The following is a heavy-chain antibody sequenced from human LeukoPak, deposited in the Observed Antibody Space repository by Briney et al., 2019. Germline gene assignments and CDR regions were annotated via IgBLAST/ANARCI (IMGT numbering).Heavy chain of an antibody. Sequence: SETLSLTCAVYGASFSDYYWSWIRQPPGKGLEWIGEINHRGSTIYNPSLKSRVTISVDTSQNHFSLKLTSVTAADTAVYYCAREAAAAGRGGFDYWGQGTLATVSS. D-gene: IGHD6-13*01. V-gene: IGHV4-34*01. CDR1: GASFSDYY. CDR2: INHRGST. J-gene: IGHJ4*02. CDR3: AREAAAAGRGGFDY.